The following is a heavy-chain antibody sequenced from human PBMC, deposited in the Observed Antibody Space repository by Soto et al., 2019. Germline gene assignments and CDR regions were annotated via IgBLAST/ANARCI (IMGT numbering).Heavy chain of an antibody. J-gene: IGHJ6*02. CDR1: GYTLTELS. D-gene: IGHD6-19*01. Sequence: QVQLVQSGAEVKKPGASVKVSCKVSGYTLTELSMHWVRQAPGKGLEWMGGFDPEDGETIYAQKFQGRVTMTEDTSTDTAYMELRSLRSEDPAVYYCAPYLRYSSGNYYSNGMNVWGQGPRSPSP. CDR2: FDPEDGET. CDR3: APYLRYSSGNYYSNGMNV. V-gene: IGHV1-24*01.